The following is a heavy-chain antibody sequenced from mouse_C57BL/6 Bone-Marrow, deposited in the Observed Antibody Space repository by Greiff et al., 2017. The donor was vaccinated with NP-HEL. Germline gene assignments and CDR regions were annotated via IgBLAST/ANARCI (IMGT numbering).Heavy chain of an antibody. V-gene: IGHV1-80*01. CDR2: IYPGDGDT. J-gene: IGHJ2*01. D-gene: IGHD1-1*01. CDR3: AIHYGSGQYYFDY. CDR1: GYAFSSYW. Sequence: VQLQQSGAELVKPGASVKISCKASGYAFSSYWMNWVKQRPGKGLEWIGQIYPGDGDTNYNGKFKGKATLTADKSSSTAYMQLSSLTSEDSAVYFCAIHYGSGQYYFDYWGQGTTLTVSS.